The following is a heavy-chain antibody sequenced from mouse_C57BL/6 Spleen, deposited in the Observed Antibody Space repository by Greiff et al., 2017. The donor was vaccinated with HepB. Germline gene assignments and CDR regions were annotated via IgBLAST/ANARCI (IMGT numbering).Heavy chain of an antibody. D-gene: IGHD2-4*01. Sequence: VQLQQSGAELVKPGASVKLSCKASGYTFTSYWMQWVNQRPGQGLEWIGEIDPSDSYTNYNQKFKGKATLTVDTSSSTAYMQLSSLTSEDSAVYYCARCRYDYYEGSYWYFDVWGTGTTVTVSS. V-gene: IGHV1-50*01. CDR2: IDPSDSYT. J-gene: IGHJ1*03. CDR3: ARCRYDYYEGSYWYFDV. CDR1: GYTFTSYW.